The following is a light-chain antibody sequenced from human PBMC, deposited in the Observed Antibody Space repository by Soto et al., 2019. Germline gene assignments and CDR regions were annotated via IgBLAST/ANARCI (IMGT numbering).Light chain of an antibody. CDR1: QGFSTY. CDR3: LQLNSYPLT. CDR2: GAS. V-gene: IGKV1-9*01. Sequence: IHMSHSPSTLSGSVLDRVTITCRASQGFSTYLVWYQQKPGKAPKLLIYGASTLQSGVPSRFSGSGSGTDFTLTISSLQPEDFATYYCLQLNSYPLTFGGGTKVDIK. J-gene: IGKJ4*01.